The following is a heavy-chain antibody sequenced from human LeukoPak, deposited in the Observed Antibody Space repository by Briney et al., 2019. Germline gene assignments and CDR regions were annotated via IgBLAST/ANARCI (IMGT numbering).Heavy chain of an antibody. CDR2: IYTSGST. V-gene: IGHV4-61*02. J-gene: IGHJ3*02. CDR1: GGSISSGSYY. CDR3: ARATAFFDI. Sequence: SETLSLTCTVSGGSISSGSYYWSWIRQPAGKGLEWIGRIYTSGSTTYNSSLKSRVTISLDTSKNHLSLRLSSVTAADTAVYYCARATAFFDIWGQGTMVTVSS.